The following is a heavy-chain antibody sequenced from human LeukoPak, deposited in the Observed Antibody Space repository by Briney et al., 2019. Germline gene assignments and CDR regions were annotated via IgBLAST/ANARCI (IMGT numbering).Heavy chain of an antibody. D-gene: IGHD3-9*01. CDR3: ARENYDILTGYYNQDDAFDI. Sequence: SPTLSLTCTVSGDSISSGGYYCSWIRQPPGKGLAWIGYIYYSGSTYYNPSLKSRVTISVDTSNIQFSLKLSSVTAADTAVYYCARENYDILTGYYNQDDAFDIWGQGTMVTVSS. CDR1: GDSISSGGYY. V-gene: IGHV4-31*03. CDR2: IYYSGST. J-gene: IGHJ3*02.